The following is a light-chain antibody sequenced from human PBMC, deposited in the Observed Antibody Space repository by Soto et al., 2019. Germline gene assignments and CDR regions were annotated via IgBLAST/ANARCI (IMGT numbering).Light chain of an antibody. CDR3: AAWDDSLNGPV. V-gene: IGLV1-36*01. CDR2: YDD. Sequence: QAVVTQPPSVSGAPGQRVTISCTGSSSNIGAGYDVHWYQQLPGKAPKLLIYYDDLLPSGVSDRFSGSKSGTSASLAISGLQSEDEADYYCAAWDDSLNGPVFGGGTKVTVL. CDR1: SSNIGAGYD. J-gene: IGLJ3*02.